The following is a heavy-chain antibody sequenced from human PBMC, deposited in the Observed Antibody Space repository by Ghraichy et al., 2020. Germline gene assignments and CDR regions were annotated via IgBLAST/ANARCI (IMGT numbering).Heavy chain of an antibody. D-gene: IGHD4-11*01. CDR3: ARDVKYSNYEDY. CDR2: ISYDGSNK. Sequence: RGGGQAPGKGLEWVAVISYDGSNKYYADSVKGRFTISRDNSKNTLYLQMNSLRAEDTAVYYCARDVKYSNYEDYWGQGTLVTVSS. J-gene: IGHJ4*02. V-gene: IGHV3-30-3*01.